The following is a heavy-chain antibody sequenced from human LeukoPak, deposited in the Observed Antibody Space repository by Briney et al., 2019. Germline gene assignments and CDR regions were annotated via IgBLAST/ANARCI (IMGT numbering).Heavy chain of an antibody. CDR1: GFTFSHYA. D-gene: IGHD6-19*01. V-gene: IGHV3-23*01. CDR3: AKETVAAPPIDY. CDR2: ISGSAYST. Sequence: GGSLRLSCAASGFTFSHYAMSWVRQAPGKGLEWVSAISGSAYSTYYADSVKGRFTISRDNSKNTLYLQMNSLRAEDTAIYYCAKETVAAPPIDYWGQGTLVTVSS. J-gene: IGHJ4*02.